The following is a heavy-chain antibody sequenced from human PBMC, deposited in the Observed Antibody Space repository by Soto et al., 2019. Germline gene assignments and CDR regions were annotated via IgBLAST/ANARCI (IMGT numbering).Heavy chain of an antibody. J-gene: IGHJ4*02. CDR2: FSRTDNTV. V-gene: IGHV3-48*03. D-gene: IGHD5-18*01. CDR1: GFMFSDYA. Sequence: EVHLVESGGGLVQPGESLRLSCAASGFMFSDYAMDWVRQAPGKGLEWVSYFSRTDNTVQYADSVKGRFIISRDNVANSLYLQMHSLTAEDTAIYYCVRETHSSHHNFEYWGPGTLVTVSS. CDR3: VRETHSSHHNFEY.